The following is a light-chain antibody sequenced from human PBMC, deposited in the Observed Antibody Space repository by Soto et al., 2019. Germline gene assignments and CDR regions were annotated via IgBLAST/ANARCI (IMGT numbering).Light chain of an antibody. CDR2: DVS. CDR1: SSDVGGYNY. Sequence: QSALTQPASVSGSPGQSITISCTGTSSDVGGYNYVSWYQQHPGKAPKLMIYDVSNRPSGVSNRFSGSTSGNTASLTISGLQAEDEADYYCSSYTSSSTLRVFGTGTKLTVL. V-gene: IGLV2-14*01. CDR3: SSYTSSSTLRV. J-gene: IGLJ1*01.